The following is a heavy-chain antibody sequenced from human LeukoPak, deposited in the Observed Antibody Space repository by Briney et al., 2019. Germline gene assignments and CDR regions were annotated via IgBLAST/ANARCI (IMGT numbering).Heavy chain of an antibody. D-gene: IGHD1-26*01. CDR3: AKFKSGTGFDY. CDR1: GASITTTSFS. V-gene: IGHV4-39*01. J-gene: IGHJ4*02. Sequence: SETLSLTCAVSGASITTTSFSWAWIRQPPGQDLEWIATISSSDEKYYNPSFMSRVTISLDTSKNRFSLEVTSVTAADTGLFYCAKFKSGTGFDYWGRGILVIVSS. CDR2: ISSSDEK.